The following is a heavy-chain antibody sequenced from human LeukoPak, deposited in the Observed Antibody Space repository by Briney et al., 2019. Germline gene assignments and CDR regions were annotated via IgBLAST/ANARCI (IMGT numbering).Heavy chain of an antibody. V-gene: IGHV3-30*02. CDR3: ARGVRGRYPTTRYYYYMDV. Sequence: HPGGSLRLSCAASGFTFSSYGMHWVRQAPGKGLEWVAFIRYDGSNKYYADSVKGRFTISRHNSKNTLYLQMNSLRAEDTAVYYCARGVRGRYPTTRYYYYMDVWGKGTTVTVSS. CDR2: IRYDGSNK. D-gene: IGHD3-10*01. CDR1: GFTFSSYG. J-gene: IGHJ6*03.